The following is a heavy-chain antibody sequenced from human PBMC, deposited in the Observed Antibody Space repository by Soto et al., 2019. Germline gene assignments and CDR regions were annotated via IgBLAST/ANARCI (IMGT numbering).Heavy chain of an antibody. CDR2: INHSGST. Sequence: SETLSLTCAVYGGSFSGYYWSWIRQPPGKGLEWIGEINHSGSTNYNPSLKSRVTISVDTSKNQFSLKLSSVTAADTAVYYCASPRWSMGVWGKGTTVTVSS. V-gene: IGHV4-34*01. J-gene: IGHJ6*04. CDR1: GGSFSGYY. CDR3: ASPRWSMGV. D-gene: IGHD2-15*01.